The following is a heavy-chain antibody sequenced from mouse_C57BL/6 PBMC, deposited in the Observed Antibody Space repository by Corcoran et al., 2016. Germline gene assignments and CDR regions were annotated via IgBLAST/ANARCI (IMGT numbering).Heavy chain of an antibody. J-gene: IGHJ2*01. CDR2: INPNNGGT. V-gene: IGHV1-26*01. CDR1: GYTFTDYY. D-gene: IGHD2-1*01. CDR3: ARYGNYVRNFDY. Sequence: EVQLQQSGPELVKPGASVKISCKASGYTFTDYYMIWVKQSHGKSLEWIGDINPNNGGTSYNQKFKGKATLTVDKSSSTAYMELRSLTSEDSAVYYCARYGNYVRNFDYWGQGTTLTVSS.